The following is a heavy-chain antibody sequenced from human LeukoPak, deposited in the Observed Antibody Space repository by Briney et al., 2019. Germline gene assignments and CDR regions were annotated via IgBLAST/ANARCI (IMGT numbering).Heavy chain of an antibody. CDR3: ARAPKYYYMDV. Sequence: SETLSLTCTVSGASMFNYYWTWIRQSPGKGLEWIGFNHYSGGTSYKPSLESRVTISIDTTKNQFSLKLTSVTAADTAVYYCARAPKYYYMDVWGKGTTVTVSS. J-gene: IGHJ6*03. V-gene: IGHV4-59*01. CDR1: GASMFNYY. CDR2: NHYSGGT.